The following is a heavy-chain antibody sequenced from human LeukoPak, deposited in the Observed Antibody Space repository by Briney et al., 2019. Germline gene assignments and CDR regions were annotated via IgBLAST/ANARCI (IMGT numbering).Heavy chain of an antibody. Sequence: GGSPRRSCAASGFTFSSYSMNWVRQAPGKGLEWVSSIGGSSRSMYYADSVKGRFTISRDNAKNSLFLQMNSLRAEDTAVYYCARELDEGFDYWGQGTLVTVSS. CDR2: IGGSSRSM. V-gene: IGHV3-21*01. J-gene: IGHJ4*02. CDR1: GFTFSSYS. D-gene: IGHD3-9*01. CDR3: ARELDEGFDY.